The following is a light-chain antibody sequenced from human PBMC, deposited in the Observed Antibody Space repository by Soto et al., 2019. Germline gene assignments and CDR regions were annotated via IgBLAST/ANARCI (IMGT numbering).Light chain of an antibody. CDR1: QSLSSW. V-gene: IGKV1-5*01. CDR3: HQYNAYSRT. Sequence: DIQMTQSPSTLSASVGDRVTITCRASQSLSSWLAWYQQKPGNAPKLPVFDASNLERGVPSRFSASGSGTEFTLTISSLQPDDFATYYCHQYNAYSRTFGQGTKVEVK. CDR2: DAS. J-gene: IGKJ1*01.